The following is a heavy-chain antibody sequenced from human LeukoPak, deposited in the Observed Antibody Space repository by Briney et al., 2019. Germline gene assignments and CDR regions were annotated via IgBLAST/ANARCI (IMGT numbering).Heavy chain of an antibody. CDR1: GFTFSSYP. V-gene: IGHV3-30*04. Sequence: GWSLRLSCAASGFTFSSYPMDWVRQAPGKGVEGVAVISYDGSNKYYADSVKGRFIISRDNSKNTLYLQMNSLRAQDTAVYYCARDGASSTIWVYYYSGIDFWGQGTTVTVSS. CDR3: ARDGASSTIWVYYYSGIDF. J-gene: IGHJ6*02. CDR2: ISYDGSNK. D-gene: IGHD2-2*01.